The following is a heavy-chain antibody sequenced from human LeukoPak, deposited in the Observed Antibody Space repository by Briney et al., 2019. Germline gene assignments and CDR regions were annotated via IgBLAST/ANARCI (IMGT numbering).Heavy chain of an antibody. V-gene: IGHV4-59*01. Sequence: SETLSFTCTVSGGSISSYYWSWIRQPPGKGLEWIGYIYYSGSTNYNPSLKSRVTISVDTSRNQFSLKLSSVTAADTAVYYCARVRLGGLRHFDYWGQGTLVTVSS. CDR1: GGSISSYY. CDR2: IYYSGST. J-gene: IGHJ4*02. D-gene: IGHD5-12*01. CDR3: ARVRLGGLRHFDY.